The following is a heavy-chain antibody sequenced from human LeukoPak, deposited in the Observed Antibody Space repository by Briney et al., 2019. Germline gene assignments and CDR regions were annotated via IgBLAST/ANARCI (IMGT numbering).Heavy chain of an antibody. Sequence: GRSLRLSCAASGFTFSSYYMHWVRQAPGKGLEWEAAISFDGSRKYYADSVKGRFTISRDNSMNTLYLQMSSLRVEDTAIYYCAKAGASHTAMDFLFDYWGQGTLVTVSS. CDR2: ISFDGSRK. D-gene: IGHD5-18*01. V-gene: IGHV3-30*18. CDR1: GFTFSSYY. CDR3: AKAGASHTAMDFLFDY. J-gene: IGHJ4*02.